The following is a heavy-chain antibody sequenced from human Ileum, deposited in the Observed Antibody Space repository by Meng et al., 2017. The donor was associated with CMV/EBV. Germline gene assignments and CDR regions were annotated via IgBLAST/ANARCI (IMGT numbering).Heavy chain of an antibody. CDR3: AKDLDSSGYYSNWLDP. Sequence: SGFTFSTYAMNWVRQAPGKGLEWVSLIDTGGSSTYYADSVKGRFTISRDNSKNTLYLQMNSLRAEDTAVYYCAKDLDSSGYYSNWLDPWGQGTLVT. CDR2: IDTGGSST. J-gene: IGHJ5*02. V-gene: IGHV3-23*03. CDR1: GFTFSTYA. D-gene: IGHD3-22*01.